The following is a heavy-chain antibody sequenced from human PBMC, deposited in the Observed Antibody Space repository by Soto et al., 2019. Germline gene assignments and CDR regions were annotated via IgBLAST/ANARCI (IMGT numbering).Heavy chain of an antibody. V-gene: IGHV3-30*18. J-gene: IGHJ4*02. Sequence: QVQLVESGGGVVQPGRSLTLSCAASGFTFSSSGMHWVRQAPGKGLEWVGFISYDGSKKFLGDSVKGRFIISRDNSKNTVYVEMNGLRNEDTAVYYCAKDGGYDSGGFYRHSDYWGQGILVIVSS. CDR3: AKDGGYDSGGFYRHSDY. CDR2: ISYDGSKK. D-gene: IGHD3-22*01. CDR1: GFTFSSSG.